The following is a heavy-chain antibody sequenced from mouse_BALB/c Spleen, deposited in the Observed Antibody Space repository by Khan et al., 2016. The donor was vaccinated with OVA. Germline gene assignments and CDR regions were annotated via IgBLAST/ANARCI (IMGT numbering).Heavy chain of an antibody. V-gene: IGHV2-6-1*01. CDR3: AIQPCNHYKIMDY. J-gene: IGHJ4*01. CDR2: IWSDGST. CDR1: GFSLTNYS. D-gene: IGHD1-2*01. Sequence: QVQLKQSGPGLVAPSQSLSITCTIPGFSLTNYSVHWVRQPPGKGLGWLVVIWSDGSTTYNSALKSRLTISKDNSKSPVFLKVTSSQIGYTAIYLCAIQPCNHYKIMDYWGQGTSVTVSA.